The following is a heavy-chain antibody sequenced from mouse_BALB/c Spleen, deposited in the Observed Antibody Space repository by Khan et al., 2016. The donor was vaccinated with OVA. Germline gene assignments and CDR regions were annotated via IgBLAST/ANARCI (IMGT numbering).Heavy chain of an antibody. D-gene: IGHD1-1*01. Sequence: EVQLQESGPGLVKPSQSLSLTCTVTGYSITSDYAWNWIRQFPGNKLEWMGYISYSGRTSYNPSLKSRISITRDTSKHQFFLQLNSVTTEDSATSYWARSGPMTPVVATEFDYWGQGTTLTVSS. CDR1: GYSITSDYA. CDR3: ARSGPMTPVVATEFDY. J-gene: IGHJ2*01. CDR2: ISYSGRT. V-gene: IGHV3-2*02.